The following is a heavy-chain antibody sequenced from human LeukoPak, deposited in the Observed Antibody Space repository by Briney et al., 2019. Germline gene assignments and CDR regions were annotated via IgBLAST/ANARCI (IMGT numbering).Heavy chain of an antibody. Sequence: GGSLRLSCAASGFTFSSYEMNWVRQAPGKGLEWVSYISSSGSTIYYADSVKGRFTISRDNDKNSLYLQMNSLRGEDTAVYYCARVQRRLGELSSPTDYWGQGTLVTVSS. D-gene: IGHD3-16*02. J-gene: IGHJ4*02. V-gene: IGHV3-48*03. CDR2: ISSSGSTI. CDR3: ARVQRRLGELSSPTDY. CDR1: GFTFSSYE.